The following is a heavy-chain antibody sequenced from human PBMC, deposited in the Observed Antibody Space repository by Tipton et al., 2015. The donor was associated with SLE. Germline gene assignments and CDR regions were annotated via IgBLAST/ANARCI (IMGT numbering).Heavy chain of an antibody. CDR2: IYYSGST. D-gene: IGHD3-10*01. J-gene: IGHJ6*03. Sequence: LRLSCTVSGGSISSGDYYWSWIRQPPGKGLEWIGYIYYSGSTYYNPSLKSRVTISLDRSKNEFSLTLSSVTAADTAVYYCARVGFYGSGRTWDMDVWGNGTTVTVSS. CDR3: ARVGFYGSGRTWDMDV. V-gene: IGHV4-30-4*01. CDR1: GGSISSGDYY.